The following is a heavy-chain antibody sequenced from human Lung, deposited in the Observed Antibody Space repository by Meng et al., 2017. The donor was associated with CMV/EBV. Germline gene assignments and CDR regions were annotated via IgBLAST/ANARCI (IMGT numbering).Heavy chain of an antibody. CDR2: INPSSGGT. CDR3: ARDPPPDPGIAVAGFFDP. CDR1: GYTFTGYY. Sequence: ASVXVSCKASGYTFTGYYMHWVRQAPGQGLEWMGWINPSSGGTNYAQKFQGRVTMTRDTSISTAYMELSRLRSDDTAVYYCARDPPPDPGIAVAGFFDPWGQGTLVTVSS. D-gene: IGHD6-19*01. J-gene: IGHJ5*02. V-gene: IGHV1-2*02.